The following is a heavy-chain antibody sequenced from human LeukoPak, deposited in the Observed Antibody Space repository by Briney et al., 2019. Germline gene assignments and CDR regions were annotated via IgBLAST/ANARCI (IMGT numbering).Heavy chain of an antibody. J-gene: IGHJ6*03. CDR3: ARDGQVDSGSYKYYYYMDV. V-gene: IGHV1-18*01. Sequence: GASVKVSCKASGYTFTSYGISWVRQAPGQGLEWMGWISAYNGNTNYAQKLQGRVTMTTDTSTSTAYMELRSLRSDDTAVYYCARDGQVDSGSYKYYYYMDVXGXGTTVTVSS. CDR2: ISAYNGNT. D-gene: IGHD1-26*01. CDR1: GYTFTSYG.